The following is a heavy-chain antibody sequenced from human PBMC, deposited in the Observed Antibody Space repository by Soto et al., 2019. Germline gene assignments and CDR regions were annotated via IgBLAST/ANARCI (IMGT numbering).Heavy chain of an antibody. Sequence: EVQLLESGGGLIQPGGSLILSCAASGFTFSTFDMTWVRQPPGKGLEWVSLIRGSSGSTYYAGSVKGRFTISKDNSKNTLYLQMNSLRAEDTAVYFCVKGAWLDYWGQGNMVTVSS. CDR3: VKGAWLDY. CDR2: IRGSSGST. CDR1: GFTFSTFD. V-gene: IGHV3-23*01. J-gene: IGHJ4*02.